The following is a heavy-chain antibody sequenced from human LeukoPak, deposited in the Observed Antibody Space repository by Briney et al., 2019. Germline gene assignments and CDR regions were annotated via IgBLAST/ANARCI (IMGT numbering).Heavy chain of an antibody. J-gene: IGHJ5*02. CDR2: ISSSGSTI. V-gene: IGHV3-48*03. Sequence: GGSLRLSCAASGFTFSSYEMNWVRQAPGKGLEWVSYISSSGSTIYYADSVKGRFTISRDNAKNSLYLQMNSLRAEDTAVYYCARPDGGNSFYWFDPWGQGTLVTVSS. CDR3: ARPDGGNSFYWFDP. CDR1: GFTFSSYE. D-gene: IGHD4-23*01.